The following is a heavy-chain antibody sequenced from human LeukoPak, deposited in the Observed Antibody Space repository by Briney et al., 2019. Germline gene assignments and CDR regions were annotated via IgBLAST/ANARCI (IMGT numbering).Heavy chain of an antibody. CDR2: IRRSGGSK. Sequence: GGSLRLSCAASGFTFSNYAMSWVRQAPGKGLEWVSAIRRSGGSKHYADSVKGRFTISRDNAKNTMYLQMNGLRAEDTAVYYCARGLESKVTSPHYWGQGTVVSVST. V-gene: IGHV3-23*01. CDR3: ARGLESKVTSPHY. CDR1: GFTFSNYA. J-gene: IGHJ4*02. D-gene: IGHD1-1*01.